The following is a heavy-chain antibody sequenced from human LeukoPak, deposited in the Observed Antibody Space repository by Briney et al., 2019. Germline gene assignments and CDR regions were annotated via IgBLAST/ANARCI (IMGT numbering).Heavy chain of an antibody. D-gene: IGHD2-21*02. CDR1: GFTFSSYW. CDR3: AREVVTAIQYCMDV. J-gene: IGHJ6*03. Sequence: GGSLRLSCAASGFTFSSYWMSWVRQAPGKGLEWVANIKQDGSEKYYVDSVKGRFTISRDNAKNSLYLQMNSLRAEDTAVYYCAREVVTAIQYCMDVWGKGTTVTISS. V-gene: IGHV3-7*01. CDR2: IKQDGSEK.